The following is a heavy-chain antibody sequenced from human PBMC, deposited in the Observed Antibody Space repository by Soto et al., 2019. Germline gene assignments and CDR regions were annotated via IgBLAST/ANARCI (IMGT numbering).Heavy chain of an antibody. V-gene: IGHV3-30*18. D-gene: IGHD6-19*01. J-gene: IGHJ6*02. CDR1: GFTFSSYG. CDR3: AKPLTPGSGWYPYYYGMDV. CDR2: ISYDGSNK. Sequence: QVQLVGSGGGVVQPGRSLRLSCAASGFTFSSYGMHWVRQAPGKGLEWVAVISYDGSNKYYADSVKGRFTISRDNSKNTLYLQMNSLRAEDTAVYYCAKPLTPGSGWYPYYYGMDVWGQGTTVTVSS.